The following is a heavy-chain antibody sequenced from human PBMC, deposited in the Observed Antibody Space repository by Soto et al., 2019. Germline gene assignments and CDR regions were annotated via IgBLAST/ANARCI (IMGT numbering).Heavy chain of an antibody. CDR3: TTGRLDYYGNSYMDL. J-gene: IGHJ6*03. V-gene: IGHV3-15*01. D-gene: IGHD3-22*01. CDR1: GYAFDVAW. Sequence: EMQLGESGGGLVKPGGSLRLSCAVSGYAFDVAWMNWVRQAPGKGLEWVGHIKSKPDGGTTGYAAPVKGRFTISRDDSTSTLYLQMNSQRTEDTGVYYCTTGRLDYYGNSYMDLWGKGTTVTVSS. CDR2: IKSKPDGGTT.